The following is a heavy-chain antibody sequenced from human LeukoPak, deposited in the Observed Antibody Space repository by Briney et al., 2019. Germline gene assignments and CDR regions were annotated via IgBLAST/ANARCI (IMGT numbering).Heavy chain of an antibody. D-gene: IGHD3-16*01. V-gene: IGHV4-59*01. J-gene: IGHJ4*02. CDR3: ARDMGG. CDR2: IYYSGST. CDR1: GGSIRSYY. Sequence: SETLSLTCTVSGGSIRSYYWSWVRQPPGKGLEWIGYIYYSGSTNYNPSLKRRVTISVDTSKNQFSLKLSSVTAADTAVYYCARDMGGWGQGTLVTVSS.